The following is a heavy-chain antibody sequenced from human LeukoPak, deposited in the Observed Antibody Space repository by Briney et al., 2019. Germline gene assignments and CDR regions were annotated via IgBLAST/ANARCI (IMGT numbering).Heavy chain of an antibody. Sequence: GGSLRLSCAASGFTFSSYWMHWVRQAPGKGLVWVSRINSDGSSTTYADSVKGRFTISRDNAKNTIYLQMNSLRAEDTAVYYCARDRYSSSWYYFDYWGQGTLVTVSS. CDR2: INSDGSST. CDR3: ARDRYSSSWYYFDY. J-gene: IGHJ4*02. V-gene: IGHV3-74*01. D-gene: IGHD6-13*01. CDR1: GFTFSSYW.